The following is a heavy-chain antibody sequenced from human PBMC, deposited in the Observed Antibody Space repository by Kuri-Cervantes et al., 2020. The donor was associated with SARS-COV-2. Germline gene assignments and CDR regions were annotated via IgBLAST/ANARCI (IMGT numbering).Heavy chain of an antibody. J-gene: IGHJ3*02. D-gene: IGHD6-13*01. CDR2: ISYDGSNK. Sequence: GGSLRLSCAASGFTFSSYAMHWVRQAPGKGLEWVAVISYDGSNKYYADSVKGRFTISRDNSKNTLYLQMNSLRAEDTAVYYCARVQQQLIYDAFDIWGQGTMVTVSS. CDR1: GFTFSSYA. V-gene: IGHV3-30*04. CDR3: ARVQQQLIYDAFDI.